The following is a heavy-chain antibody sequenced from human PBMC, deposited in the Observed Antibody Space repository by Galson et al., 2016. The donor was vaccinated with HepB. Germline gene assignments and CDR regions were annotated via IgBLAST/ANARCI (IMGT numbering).Heavy chain of an antibody. Sequence: SLRLSCAASGFTVSHYAMSWVRQAPGKGLEWVTATSGSGTTTSYADSVKGRFTISRDNSKSTLYLQMNSLSAEDTAVYYCAKTRTYCSGGSCYSEGFDYWGQGTLVTVSS. CDR1: GFTVSHYA. CDR2: TSGSGTTT. V-gene: IGHV3-23*01. J-gene: IGHJ4*02. CDR3: AKTRTYCSGGSCYSEGFDY. D-gene: IGHD2-15*01.